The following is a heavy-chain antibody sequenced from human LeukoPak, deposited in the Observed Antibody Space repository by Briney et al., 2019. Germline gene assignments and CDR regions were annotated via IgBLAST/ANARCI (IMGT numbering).Heavy chain of an antibody. J-gene: IGHJ4*02. CDR3: ARSDYYDSSKKFDY. CDR1: GGSISSYY. Sequence: SETLSLTCTVSGGSISSYYWSWIRQPPGKGLEWIGYIYYSGSTNYNPSLKSRVTISVDTSKNQFSLKLSSVTAADTAVYYCARSDYYDSSKKFDYWGQGTLVTVSS. D-gene: IGHD3-22*01. CDR2: IYYSGST. V-gene: IGHV4-59*01.